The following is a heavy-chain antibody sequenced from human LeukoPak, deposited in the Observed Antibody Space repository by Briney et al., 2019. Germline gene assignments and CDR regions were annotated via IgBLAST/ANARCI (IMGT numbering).Heavy chain of an antibody. CDR2: IYPGDSNT. V-gene: IGHV5-51*01. CDR1: GYSFSSYW. J-gene: IGHJ4*02. CDR3: ARREDLGYRSGWYYFDY. D-gene: IGHD6-19*01. Sequence: GESLKISCKGSGYSFSSYWIGWVRQMPGKGLEWMGIIYPGDSNTRYSPSFQGQVTISADKSISTAYLQWSSLKASDTAVYYCARREDLGYRSGWYYFDYWGQGTLVTVSS.